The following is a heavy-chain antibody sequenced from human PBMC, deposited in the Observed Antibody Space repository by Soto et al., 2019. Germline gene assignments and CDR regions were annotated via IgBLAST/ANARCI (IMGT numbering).Heavy chain of an antibody. J-gene: IGHJ4*02. D-gene: IGHD1-1*01. V-gene: IGHV3-48*02. CDR1: GLTFSNYN. CDR3: VSGGTTGG. CDR2: ISSSGSTM. Sequence: EVQLVESGGGLVQPGGSLRLSCAASGLTFSNYNMNWVRQAPGKGLEWVSYISSSGSTMYYADSVKGRFTISRDNAKNSLYLQMKRLRDEETAVCCCVSGGTTGGWGQGTLVTVSS.